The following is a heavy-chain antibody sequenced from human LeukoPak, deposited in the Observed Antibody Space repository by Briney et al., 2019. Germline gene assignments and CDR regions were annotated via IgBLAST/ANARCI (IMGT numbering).Heavy chain of an antibody. Sequence: GGSLRLSCAASGFTFSDYGMHWVRQAPGKGLEWVAVISYDGNHKYYTDSVKGRFTISRDNSKNTLYLQMSSVRAEDTAVYYCTKDDAYSSSWYACDIWGQGTMVTVSS. CDR3: TKDDAYSSSWYACDI. J-gene: IGHJ3*02. CDR2: ISYDGNHK. D-gene: IGHD6-13*01. V-gene: IGHV3-30*18. CDR1: GFTFSDYG.